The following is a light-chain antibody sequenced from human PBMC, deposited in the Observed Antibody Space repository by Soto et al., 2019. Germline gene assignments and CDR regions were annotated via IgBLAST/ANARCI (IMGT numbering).Light chain of an antibody. J-gene: IGLJ3*02. CDR2: EVN. CDR1: SSDVGGYNS. V-gene: IGLV2-14*01. Sequence: QSALTQPASVSGSPGQSITVSCTGTSSDVGGYNSVSWYQQHPGKTPKLMIFEVNNRPSGVSNRFSGSKSGNTASLTISGLQAEDEADYYCGTWDSSLSAGVFGGGTKLTVL. CDR3: GTWDSSLSAGV.